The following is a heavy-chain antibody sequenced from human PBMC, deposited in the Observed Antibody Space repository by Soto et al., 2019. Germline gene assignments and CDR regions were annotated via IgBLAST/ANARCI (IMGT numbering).Heavy chain of an antibody. CDR1: GGSFSGYY. J-gene: IGHJ5*02. Sequence: KPSETLSLTCAVYGGSFSGYYWSWIRQPPGKGLEWIGEINHSGSTNYNPSLKSRVTISVDTSKNQFSLKLSSVTAADTAVYYCARGRFVYSWFDPWGQGTLVTVS. CDR2: INHSGST. CDR3: ARGRFVYSWFDP. D-gene: IGHD2-15*01. V-gene: IGHV4-34*01.